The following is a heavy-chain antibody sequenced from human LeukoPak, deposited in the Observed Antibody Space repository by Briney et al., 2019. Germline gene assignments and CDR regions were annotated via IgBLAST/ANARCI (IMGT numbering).Heavy chain of an antibody. D-gene: IGHD2-15*01. Sequence: ASVKVSCKASGYTFTSYGISWVRQAPGQGLEWMGWISAYNGNTNYAQKLQGRVTMTTDTSTSTAYMELRSLRSDDTAVYYCARDLGIVVEYYFDYWGRGTLVTVSS. J-gene: IGHJ4*02. CDR2: ISAYNGNT. V-gene: IGHV1-18*01. CDR1: GYTFTSYG. CDR3: ARDLGIVVEYYFDY.